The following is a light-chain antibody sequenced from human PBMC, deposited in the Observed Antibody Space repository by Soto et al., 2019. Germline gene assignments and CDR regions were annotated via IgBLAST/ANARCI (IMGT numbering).Light chain of an antibody. V-gene: IGLV2-14*01. CDR3: SSYTSSSSFV. J-gene: IGLJ1*01. CDR2: EVS. Sequence: QSVLTQPASVSGSPGQSITISCTGTSSDVGGYKYVSWYQQHPGKAPKLMIYEVSNRPSGVSNRFSGSKSGNTASLTISGLQVEDEADYYCSSYTSSSSFVCGTGTKVT. CDR1: SSDVGGYKY.